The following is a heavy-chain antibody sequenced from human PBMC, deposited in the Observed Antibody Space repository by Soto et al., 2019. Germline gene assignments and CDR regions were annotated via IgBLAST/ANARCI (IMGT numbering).Heavy chain of an antibody. D-gene: IGHD2-21*01. V-gene: IGHV3-30-3*01. CDR1: GFTFSSYA. J-gene: IGHJ6*02. CDR3: ARELPYSYYGMDV. Sequence: GGSLRLSCAASGFTFSSYAMHWVRQAPGKGLEWVAVISYDGSNKYYADSVKGRFTISRDNSKNTLYLQMNSLRAEDTAVYYCARELPYSYYGMDVWGQGTTVTVSS. CDR2: ISYDGSNK.